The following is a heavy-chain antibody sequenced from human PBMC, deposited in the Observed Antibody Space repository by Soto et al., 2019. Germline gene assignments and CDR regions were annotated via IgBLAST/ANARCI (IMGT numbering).Heavy chain of an antibody. CDR2: VHISGHS. V-gene: IGHV4-4*02. CDR1: GGSVRAPDW. D-gene: IGHD1-1*01. Sequence: NTSETLSLTCTLSGGSVRAPDWWNWVRQSPDKGLEWIAEVHISGHSNYNPSLRSRVSVSIDSSKNQFYLNLNSVTAADTAIYYCARVRQGCSANNCYFDPWGQGTQVTVSS. J-gene: IGHJ5*01. CDR3: ARVRQGCSANNCYFDP.